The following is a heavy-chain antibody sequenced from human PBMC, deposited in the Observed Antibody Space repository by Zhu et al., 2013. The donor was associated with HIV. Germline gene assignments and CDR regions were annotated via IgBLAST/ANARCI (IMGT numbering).Heavy chain of an antibody. CDR3: ARSRIVGTTIGGF. D-gene: IGHD1-26*01. V-gene: IGHV1-2*02. CDR2: INPNSGDT. Sequence: QLVQSGAEVKMPGASVKVSCEASGYTFTGYYIYWVRQAPGQGLEWMGWINPNSGDTNYVQKFQGRVTMTRDTSISTAYVELSRLRADDTAVYYCARSRIVGTTIGGFWGQGALVTVSS. CDR1: GYTFTGYY. J-gene: IGHJ1*01.